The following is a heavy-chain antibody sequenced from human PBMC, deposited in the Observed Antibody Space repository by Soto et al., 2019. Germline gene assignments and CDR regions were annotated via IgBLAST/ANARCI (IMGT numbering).Heavy chain of an antibody. V-gene: IGHV3-23*01. Sequence: GGSLRLSCAASGFTFSSYAMSWVRQAPGKGLEWVSAISASGSDTYYADSVKGRITISRDNSKNTLYLQMNSLRADDTAVYYCAKDDLYYYDSSSHRDFFDFWGQGTLVTVSS. J-gene: IGHJ4*02. CDR1: GFTFSSYA. CDR2: ISASGSDT. D-gene: IGHD3-22*01. CDR3: AKDDLYYYDSSSHRDFFDF.